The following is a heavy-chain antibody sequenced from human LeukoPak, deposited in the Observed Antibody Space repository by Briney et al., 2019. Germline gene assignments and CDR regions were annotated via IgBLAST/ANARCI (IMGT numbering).Heavy chain of an antibody. J-gene: IGHJ3*02. CDR3: ARDGGSSGYHDALDI. D-gene: IGHD3-22*01. CDR1: GFTFSSYG. V-gene: IGHV3-33*01. CDR2: IWYDGRNK. Sequence: GRSLRLSCAASGFTFSSYGMHWVRQAPGRGLEWVALIWYDGRNKYYADSVKGRFTISRDNSKNTLSLQLNSLRDEDTAVYYCARDGGSSGYHDALDIWGQGTMVTVS.